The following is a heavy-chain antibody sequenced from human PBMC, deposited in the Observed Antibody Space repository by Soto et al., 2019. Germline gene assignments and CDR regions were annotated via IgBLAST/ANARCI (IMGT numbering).Heavy chain of an antibody. CDR3: ARHGGRLGEYDY. Sequence: SATLSLTCTVSGGSISSSSYYWGWIRQPPGKGLEWIGSIYYSGSTYYNPSLKSRVTISVDTSKSQFSLKLSSVTAADTAVYYCARHGGRLGEYDYWGPGTLVTVSS. V-gene: IGHV4-39*01. CDR2: IYYSGST. CDR1: GGSISSSSYY. D-gene: IGHD3-16*01. J-gene: IGHJ4*02.